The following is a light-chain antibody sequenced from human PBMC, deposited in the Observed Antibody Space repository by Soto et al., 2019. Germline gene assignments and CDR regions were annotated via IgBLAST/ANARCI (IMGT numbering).Light chain of an antibody. CDR2: DDS. CDR1: NIGSKS. J-gene: IGLJ2*01. V-gene: IGLV3-21*02. Sequence: SYELTQPPSVSVAPGQTARITCGGNNIGSKSVHWYQQKPGQAPVLVVYDDSDRPSGITERFSGSNSGNTATRTISRGEAGDEADYYCQVWDSSSDHPVVFGGGTQLTF. CDR3: QVWDSSSDHPVV.